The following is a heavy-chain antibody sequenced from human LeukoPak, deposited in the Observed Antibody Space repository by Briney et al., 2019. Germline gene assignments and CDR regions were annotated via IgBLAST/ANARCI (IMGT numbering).Heavy chain of an antibody. D-gene: IGHD3-22*01. V-gene: IGHV4-31*03. CDR1: GGSISSGGYY. J-gene: IGHJ3*02. CDR3: ARVRLIVAVITTEVEAFDI. Sequence: SGTRSLTCTVSGGSISSGGYYWSWIRQHPGKGLEWIGYIYYRGSTYYNPSLRSRVTISVDTSKNQFSLKLLSVTAADTAVYYCARVRLIVAVITTEVEAFDIWGQGTMVTVSS. CDR2: IYYRGST.